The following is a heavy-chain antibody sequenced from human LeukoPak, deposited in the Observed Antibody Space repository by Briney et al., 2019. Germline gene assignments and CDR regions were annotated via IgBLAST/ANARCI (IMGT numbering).Heavy chain of an antibody. CDR1: GFTVSSNY. CDR3: ANLVGATPY. Sequence: GGSLRLSCEASGFTVSSNYMSWVRQAPGKGLEWVSYISSSGSTTHYSDSVKGRFTISRDNAKNSLYLQMNSLRADDTAVYYCANLVGATPYWGQGTLVTVSS. V-gene: IGHV3-11*04. D-gene: IGHD1-26*01. J-gene: IGHJ4*02. CDR2: ISSSGSTT.